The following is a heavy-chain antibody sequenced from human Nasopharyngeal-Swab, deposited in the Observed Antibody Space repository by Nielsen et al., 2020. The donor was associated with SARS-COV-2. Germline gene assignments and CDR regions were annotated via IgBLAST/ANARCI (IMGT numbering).Heavy chain of an antibody. CDR1: GFTFSNYW. J-gene: IGHJ4*02. CDR2: IAQDGSES. V-gene: IGHV3-7*01. CDR3: ATNWDYRFDY. Sequence: GESLKISCAASGFTFSNYWMSWVRQAPGKGLKWVANIAQDGSESHYVDSVKGRSTISRDNAWNSLYLQMNSLRAEDTAVYYCATNWDYRFDYWGQGTLVTVSS. D-gene: IGHD1-7*01.